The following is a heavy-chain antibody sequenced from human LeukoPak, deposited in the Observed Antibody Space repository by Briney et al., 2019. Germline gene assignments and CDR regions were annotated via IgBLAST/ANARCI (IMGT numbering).Heavy chain of an antibody. CDR2: IYYTGAT. V-gene: IGHV4-59*08. Sequence: SETLSLTCTVSGGSIGSNYWTWIRQPPGKGLEYIGYIYYTGATNYNPSLKSRVTISVDTSKNQFSLRLSSVTAADTAVYFCAKYENSGCVIDYWGQGTLVTVSS. J-gene: IGHJ4*02. CDR1: GGSIGSNY. CDR3: AKYENSGCVIDY. D-gene: IGHD6-19*01.